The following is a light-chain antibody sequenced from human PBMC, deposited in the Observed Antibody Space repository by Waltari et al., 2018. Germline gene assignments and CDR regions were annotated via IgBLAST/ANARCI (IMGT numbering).Light chain of an antibody. Sequence: EIVLTLSTGTLSLYTGERATLSCRASQSVSRTLAWYQQKPGQAPKLLIYGASIRATGIPDRFTGSGSGTDFSLTISSLEPEDFAIYFCQHYVRLPATFGQGTKVEIK. CDR3: QHYVRLPAT. V-gene: IGKV3-20*01. CDR2: GAS. CDR1: QSVSRT. J-gene: IGKJ1*01.